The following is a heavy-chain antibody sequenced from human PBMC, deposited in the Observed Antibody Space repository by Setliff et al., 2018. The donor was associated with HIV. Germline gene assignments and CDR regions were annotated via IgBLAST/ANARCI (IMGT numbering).Heavy chain of an antibody. CDR1: GYMFIAYG. CDR3: ARDRKLNTYYNFWSGSEEPFDY. V-gene: IGHV1-18*01. D-gene: IGHD3-3*01. Sequence: ASVKVSCKTSGYMFIAYGMSWVRRAPGQGLEWMGWIGPYNGRTEYAQEFQGRVSLTIDTSASTAYMELRSLRSDDTAVYYCARDRKLNTYYNFWSGSEEPFDYWGQGTLVT. J-gene: IGHJ4*02. CDR2: IGPYNGRT.